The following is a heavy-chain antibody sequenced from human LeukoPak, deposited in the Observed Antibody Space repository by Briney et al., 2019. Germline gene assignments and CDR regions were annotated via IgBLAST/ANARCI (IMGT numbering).Heavy chain of an antibody. V-gene: IGHV1-69*10. D-gene: IGHD3/OR15-3a*01. Sequence: GASVKVSCKASGGTFSNDVISWVRQAPGQGLEWVGEVISTLGIALYAQRFKGRVTITANKSTSTAYMELSSLAFEDTAVYFCARDLVCTGNCKDSWGQGTLVTVSS. CDR2: VISTLGIA. J-gene: IGHJ5*01. CDR1: GGTFSNDV. CDR3: ARDLVCTGNCKDS.